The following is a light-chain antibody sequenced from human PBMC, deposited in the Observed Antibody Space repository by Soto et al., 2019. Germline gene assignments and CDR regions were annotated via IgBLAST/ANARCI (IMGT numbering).Light chain of an antibody. V-gene: IGKV3-11*01. CDR2: DAS. Sequence: EIVLTQSPATLSLSPGERATLSCRASQSVSNYLAWYQQKPGQAPGLLIYDASNRATGIPARFSGSGSGTDFTLTISSLEPEDFAVYYCQQRSNWPRFTFGQGTKVEIK. CDR1: QSVSNY. J-gene: IGKJ2*01. CDR3: QQRSNWPRFT.